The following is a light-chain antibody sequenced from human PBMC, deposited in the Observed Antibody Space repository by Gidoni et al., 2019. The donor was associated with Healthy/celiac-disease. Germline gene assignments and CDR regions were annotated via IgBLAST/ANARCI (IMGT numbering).Light chain of an antibody. J-gene: IGKJ1*01. V-gene: IGKV3-11*01. CDR2: AAS. CDR3: QQRSNWPPWT. Sequence: DIVLTQSPATLSLSPGERATISCRASQSVSSSLAWYQQKPGQAPSLLIYAASNRATGIPARFSGSGSGTDFTLTISSLEPEDFAVYYCQQRSNWPPWTFGQGTKVEIK. CDR1: QSVSSS.